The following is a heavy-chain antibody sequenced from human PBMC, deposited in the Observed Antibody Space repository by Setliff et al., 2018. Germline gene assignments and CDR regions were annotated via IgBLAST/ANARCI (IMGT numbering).Heavy chain of an antibody. CDR2: FDPEDGET. D-gene: IGHD3-10*01. CDR3: ATGGLLWFGELSGGAFDS. V-gene: IGHV1-24*01. Sequence: ASVKVSCKVSGYTLTELSMHWVRQAPGKGLEWMGGFDPEDGETIYAQKFQGRVTMTEDASTDTAYMELSSLRSEDTAVYYCATGGLLWFGELSGGAFDSWGQGTMVTV. J-gene: IGHJ3*02. CDR1: GYTLTELS.